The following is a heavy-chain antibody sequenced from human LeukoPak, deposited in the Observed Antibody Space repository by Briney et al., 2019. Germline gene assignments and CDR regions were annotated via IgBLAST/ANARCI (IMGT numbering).Heavy chain of an antibody. D-gene: IGHD6-19*01. CDR2: IYSGGST. Sequence: ETLSLTCTVSGGSISSYYWSWIRQPPGKGLEWVSVIYSGGSTYYADSVKGRFTISRDNSKNTMYLQMNSLRAEDTAVYYCAREAGYSSGWYDYWGQGTLVTVSS. CDR3: AREAGYSSGWYDY. J-gene: IGHJ4*02. CDR1: GGSISSYY. V-gene: IGHV3-66*01.